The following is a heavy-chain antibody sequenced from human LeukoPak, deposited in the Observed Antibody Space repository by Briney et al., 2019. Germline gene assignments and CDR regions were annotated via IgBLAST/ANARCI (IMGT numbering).Heavy chain of an antibody. J-gene: IGHJ4*02. CDR1: GFTFSSYG. D-gene: IGHD6-19*01. CDR3: ARLTASSALDY. V-gene: IGHV3-33*01. CDR2: IGYDGSNK. Sequence: PGGSLRLSCAASGFTFSSYGMHWVRQAPGKGLEWVAVIGYDGSNKYYADSVMGRFTISRDNSKNTLYLQMNSLRAEDTAVYYCARLTASSALDYWGQGTLVTVSS.